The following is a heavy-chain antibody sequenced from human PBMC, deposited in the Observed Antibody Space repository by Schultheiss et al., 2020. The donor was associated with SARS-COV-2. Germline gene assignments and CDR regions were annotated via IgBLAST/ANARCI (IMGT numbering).Heavy chain of an antibody. Sequence: SETLSLTCAVSGGSISSGGYSWSWIRQPPGKGLEWIGYIYHSGSTYYNPSLKSRVTISVDRSKNQFSLKLSSVTAADTAVYYCARVFTGDAFDIWGQGTMVTVSS. D-gene: IGHD1-14*01. CDR1: GGSISSGGYS. CDR3: ARVFTGDAFDI. J-gene: IGHJ3*02. V-gene: IGHV4-30-2*01. CDR2: IYHSGST.